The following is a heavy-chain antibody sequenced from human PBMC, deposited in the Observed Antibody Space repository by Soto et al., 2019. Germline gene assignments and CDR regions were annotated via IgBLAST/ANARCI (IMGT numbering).Heavy chain of an antibody. CDR2: IYPGDSDT. Sequence: PGESLKISCTGVGYSFTSYWIGWVRQMPGKGLEWMGIIYPGDSDTRYSPSFQGQVTISADKSISTAYLQWSSLKASDTAMYYCARSGSGSYYNYYYGMDVWGQGTTVTVSS. CDR3: ARSGSGSYYNYYYGMDV. D-gene: IGHD3-10*01. J-gene: IGHJ6*02. CDR1: GYSFTSYW. V-gene: IGHV5-51*01.